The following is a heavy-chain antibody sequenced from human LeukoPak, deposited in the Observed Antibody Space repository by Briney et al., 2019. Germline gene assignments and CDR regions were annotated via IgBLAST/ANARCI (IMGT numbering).Heavy chain of an antibody. Sequence: SETLSLTCAVYGGSFSGYYWSWIRQPPGKGLEWIGEINHSGSTNYNPSLKSRVTISVDTSKNQFSLKLSSVTAADTAVYYCARSPVVVATNYYYYYGMDVWGKGTTVTVSS. V-gene: IGHV4-34*01. J-gene: IGHJ6*04. D-gene: IGHD2-15*01. CDR1: GGSFSGYY. CDR3: ARSPVVVATNYYYYYGMDV. CDR2: INHSGST.